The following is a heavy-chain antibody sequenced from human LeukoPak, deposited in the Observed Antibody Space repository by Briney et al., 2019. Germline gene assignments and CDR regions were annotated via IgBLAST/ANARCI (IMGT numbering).Heavy chain of an antibody. J-gene: IGHJ4*02. CDR1: GFTFSSYA. CDR3: AKGYSSSWSDALDY. D-gene: IGHD6-13*01. Sequence: GGSLRLSRAASGFTFSSYAMSWVRQAPGKGLEWVSAISGSGGSTYYADSVKGRFTISRDNSKNTLYLQMNSLRAEDTAVYYCAKGYSSSWSDALDYWGQGTLVTVSS. V-gene: IGHV3-23*01. CDR2: ISGSGGST.